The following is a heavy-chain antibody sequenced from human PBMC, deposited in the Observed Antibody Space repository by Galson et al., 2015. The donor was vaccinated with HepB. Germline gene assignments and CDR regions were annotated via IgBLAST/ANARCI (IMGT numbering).Heavy chain of an antibody. CDR1: GYTFTSYY. D-gene: IGHD5-18*01. J-gene: IGHJ4*02. V-gene: IGHV1-46*04. Sequence: SVKVSCKASGYTFTSYYMHWVRQAPGQGLEWMGIINPSGGSTSYAQKLQGRVTMTRDTSTSTVYMELSSLRSEDTAVYYCARRGYSYGSFDYWGQGTLVTFSS. CDR2: INPSGGST. CDR3: ARRGYSYGSFDY.